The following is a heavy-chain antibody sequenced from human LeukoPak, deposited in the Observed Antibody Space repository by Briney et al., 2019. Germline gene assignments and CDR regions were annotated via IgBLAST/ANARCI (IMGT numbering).Heavy chain of an antibody. CDR2: INHSGST. J-gene: IGHJ4*02. CDR1: GGSFSGYY. D-gene: IGHD2-2*01. V-gene: IGHV4-34*01. Sequence: SETLSLTCAVYGGSFSGYYWSWIRQPPGEGLEWIGEINHSGSTNYNPSLKSRVTISVDTSKNQFSLKLSSVTAADTAVYYCARRPYCSSTSCYFIDYWGQGTLVTVSS. CDR3: ARRPYCSSTSCYFIDY.